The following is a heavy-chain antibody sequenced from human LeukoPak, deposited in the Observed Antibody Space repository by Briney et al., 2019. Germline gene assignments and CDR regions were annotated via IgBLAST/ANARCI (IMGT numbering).Heavy chain of an antibody. CDR1: NGSFSGYY. V-gene: IGHV4-34*01. D-gene: IGHD6-6*01. J-gene: IGHJ4*02. CDR2: INHRGST. CDR3: ARGLRQLVRSWHY. Sequence: PSETLSLTCGVYNGSFSGYYWSWIRQPPGKGLEWIGEINHRGSTNYNPSLKSRVTISVDTSKSQFSLKLSSVTAADTAVYYCARGLRQLVRSWHYWGQGTLVTVSS.